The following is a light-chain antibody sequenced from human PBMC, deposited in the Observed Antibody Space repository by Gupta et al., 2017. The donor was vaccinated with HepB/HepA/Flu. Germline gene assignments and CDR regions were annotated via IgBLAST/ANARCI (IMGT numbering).Light chain of an antibody. CDR3: ATWHGKTVV. V-gene: IGLV5-45*02. CDR1: SGLNVENYW. CDR2: YKSDSST. J-gene: IGLJ3*02. Sequence: QAVLTQPSSLSASPGASASLTCTFRSGLNVENYWIYWYQQKPGSPPHYLLRYKSDSSTERGSGVPSRFAGSTDALANAAMLVIFGVQFEDEADYYCATWHGKTVVFGGGTKVTVL.